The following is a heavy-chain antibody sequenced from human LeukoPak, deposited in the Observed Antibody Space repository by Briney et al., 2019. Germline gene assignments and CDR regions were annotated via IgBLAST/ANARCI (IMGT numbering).Heavy chain of an antibody. CDR1: GYTFTGYY. CDR3: VKMGGSSPH. J-gene: IGHJ4*02. V-gene: IGHV1-2*02. Sequence: ASVKVSCKASGYTFTGYYIHWVRQAPGQGPEWMGWINPNSGDTNYAQNFQGRVTMTRDTSISTAYMELSSLRSDDTAVYYCVKMGGSSPHWGQGALVTVSS. CDR2: INPNSGDT. D-gene: IGHD2-2*01.